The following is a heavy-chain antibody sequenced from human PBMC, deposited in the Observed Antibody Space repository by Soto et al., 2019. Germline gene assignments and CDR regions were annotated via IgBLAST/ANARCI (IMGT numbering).Heavy chain of an antibody. CDR2: ISGSGGNT. CDR1: GFTFSSYA. Sequence: EVQLLESGGGVVQPGGSLRLSCAASGFTFSSYAMTWVRQAPGKGLQWVSGISGSGGNTYYADSVKGRFTISRDNSKNTLYLQMNSLRAEDTAVYYCAKDNGDRSSASCFASRYWGQGTQVTVSS. J-gene: IGHJ4*02. CDR3: AKDNGDRSSASCFASRY. D-gene: IGHD2-2*01. V-gene: IGHV3-23*01.